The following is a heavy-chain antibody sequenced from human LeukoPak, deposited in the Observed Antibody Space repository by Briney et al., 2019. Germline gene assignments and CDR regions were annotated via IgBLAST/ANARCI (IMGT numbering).Heavy chain of an antibody. Sequence: GGSLRLSCAASGFTFSSHWMSWVRQAPGKGLEWVANINPHGSEQYYVDSVKGRFTISRDNGKNSLYLQLNSLRAEDTAIYYCARDYSGRDVGIDYWGRGTPVTVSS. CDR2: INPHGSEQ. J-gene: IGHJ4*02. CDR3: ARDYSGRDVGIDY. CDR1: GFTFSSHW. D-gene: IGHD1-26*01. V-gene: IGHV3-7*01.